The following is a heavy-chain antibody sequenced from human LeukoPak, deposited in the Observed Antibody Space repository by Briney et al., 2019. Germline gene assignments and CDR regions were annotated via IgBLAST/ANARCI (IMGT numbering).Heavy chain of an antibody. J-gene: IGHJ6*03. V-gene: IGHV4-59*08. CDR2: IYYSGST. D-gene: IGHD3-10*01. CDR3: ASVRRGFGESSKYYAYYYMGV. CDR1: GGSISSYY. Sequence: SETLSLTRTVSGGSISSYYWSWIRQPPGKGLEWIGYIYYSGSTNYNPSLKSRVTISLDTSKNQFSLKLSSVTAADTAVYYCASVRRGFGESSKYYAYYYMGVWGKGTTVTISS.